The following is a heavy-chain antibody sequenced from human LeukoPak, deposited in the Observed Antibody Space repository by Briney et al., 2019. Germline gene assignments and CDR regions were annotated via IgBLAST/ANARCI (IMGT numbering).Heavy chain of an antibody. CDR2: IIPIFGTA. D-gene: IGHD6-13*01. J-gene: IGHJ3*02. V-gene: IGHV1-69*05. CDR3: ARGVSSSWYGGAFDI. CDR1: GGTFSSSA. Sequence: GSSVKVSCKASGGTFSSSAISWVRQAPGQGLEWMGGIIPIFGTANYAQKFQGRVTITTDESTSTAYMELSSLRSEDTAVYYCARGVSSSWYGGAFDIWGQGTMVTVSS.